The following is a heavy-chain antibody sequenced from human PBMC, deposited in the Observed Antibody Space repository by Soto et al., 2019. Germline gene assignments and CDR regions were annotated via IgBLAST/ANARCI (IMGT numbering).Heavy chain of an antibody. V-gene: IGHV3-23*01. CDR1: GFTFASYA. CDR3: AKSNQIFGVVTDYFYYGMVV. Sequence: GGSLRLSCAASGFTFASYAMTWVRQTPGMGLEWVSTINPSGDITHYADSVRGRFAISRDSSMNTVYLQMNSLRVEDTAVYYCAKSNQIFGVVTDYFYYGMVVWGQGTTVTVSS. D-gene: IGHD3-3*01. J-gene: IGHJ6*02. CDR2: INPSGDIT.